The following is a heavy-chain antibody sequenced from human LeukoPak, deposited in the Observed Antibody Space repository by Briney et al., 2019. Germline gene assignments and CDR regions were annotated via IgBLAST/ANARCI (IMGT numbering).Heavy chain of an antibody. D-gene: IGHD3-22*01. CDR2: IKQDGSEK. V-gene: IGHV3-7*01. CDR1: GFTFSSCW. Sequence: GGSLRLSCAASGFTFSSCWMSWVRQAPGKGLEWVANIKQDGSEKYYVDSVKGRFTISRDNAKNSLYLQMNSLRAEDTAVYYCARDRTYYYDSSGYLFDYWGQGTLVTVSS. J-gene: IGHJ4*02. CDR3: ARDRTYYYDSSGYLFDY.